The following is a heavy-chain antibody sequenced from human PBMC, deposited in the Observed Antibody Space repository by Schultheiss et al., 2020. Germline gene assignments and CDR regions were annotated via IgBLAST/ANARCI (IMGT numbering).Heavy chain of an antibody. V-gene: IGHV1-69*04. CDR1: GGTFSSYT. D-gene: IGHD6-6*01. CDR2: IIPILGIA. Sequence: SVKVSCKASGGTFSSYTISWVRQAPGQGLEWMGRIIPILGIANYAQKFQGRVTITADKSTSTAYMELRSLRSDDTAVYYCARDYYRQYSSSSGWFDPWGQGTLVTVSS. J-gene: IGHJ5*02. CDR3: ARDYYRQYSSSSGWFDP.